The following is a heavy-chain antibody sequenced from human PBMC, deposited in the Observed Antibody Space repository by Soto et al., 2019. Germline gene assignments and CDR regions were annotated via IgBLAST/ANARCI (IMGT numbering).Heavy chain of an antibody. CDR3: ARDLGGFPDY. V-gene: IGHV1-18*01. D-gene: IGHD5-12*01. CDR2: ISAHNGNT. J-gene: IGHJ4*02. CDR1: GYTFTSYG. Sequence: ASVKVSCKASGYTFTSYGISWVRQAPGQGLEWMGWISAHNGNTKYEQKLQGRVTMTTDTSTSTAYMELRSLRSDDTAVYYCARDLGGFPDYWGQGTLVTVSS.